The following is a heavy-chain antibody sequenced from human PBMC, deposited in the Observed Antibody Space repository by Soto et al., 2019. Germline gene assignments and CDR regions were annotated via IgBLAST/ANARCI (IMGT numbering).Heavy chain of an antibody. CDR1: GFTFNSPS. J-gene: IGHJ6*03. CDR2: ISSRSTYI. CDR3: VRDPTGVSRGIYDMDV. Sequence: EVQLVESGGGLVKPGGSLRLSCAASGFTFNSPSMNWVRQAPGKGLEWVSSISSRSTYIYYIDSVKGRFTISRDNAKNSVYLQMNSLRAEDTAVYYCVRDPTGVSRGIYDMDVWGKGTTVTVSS. V-gene: IGHV3-21*01. D-gene: IGHD7-27*01.